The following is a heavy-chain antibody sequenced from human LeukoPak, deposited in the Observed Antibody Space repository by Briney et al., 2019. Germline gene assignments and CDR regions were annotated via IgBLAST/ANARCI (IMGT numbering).Heavy chain of an antibody. D-gene: IGHD4-23*01. CDR1: XFILSTXW. J-gene: IGHJ4*02. CDR2: IKEDGSEK. V-gene: IGHV3-7*01. CDR3: VRDGRWPLVGDF. Sequence: PGGSLXXXXXXXXFILSTXWXXWVRQAPGKGXEXVACIKEDGSEKYYVNSVKGRFTISRDNVKNSIYLQMSSLRGEDTAIYYCVRDGRWPLVGDFWGQGTLVAVSS.